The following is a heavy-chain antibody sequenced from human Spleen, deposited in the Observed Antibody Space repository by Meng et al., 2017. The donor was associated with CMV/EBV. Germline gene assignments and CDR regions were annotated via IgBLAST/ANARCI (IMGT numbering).Heavy chain of an antibody. D-gene: IGHD3-16*01. CDR3: ARPLREVPPYAFDI. CDR2: IWPTDSDT. J-gene: IGHJ3*02. CDR1: GERFTTYW. V-gene: IGHV5-51*01. Sequence: GESLKISCKDSGERFTTYWIGWVRQMPGKGLEWMGIIWPTDSDTRYSPSFRGQVIISVDKSINTAYLQWSSLKASDTAMYYCARPLREVPPYAFDIWGQGTMVTVSS.